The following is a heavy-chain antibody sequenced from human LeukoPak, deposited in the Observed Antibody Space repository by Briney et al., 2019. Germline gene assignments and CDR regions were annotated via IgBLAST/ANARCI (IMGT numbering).Heavy chain of an antibody. CDR3: ANLGRGYSYGGYFDY. J-gene: IGHJ4*02. Sequence: DPSETLSLTCAVYGGSFSGYYWSWIRQPPGKGLEWIGEINHSGSTNYNPSLKSRVTISVDTSKNQFSLKLSSVTAADTAVYYCANLGRGYSYGGYFDYWGQGTLVTVFS. CDR2: INHSGST. CDR1: GGSFSGYY. V-gene: IGHV4-34*01. D-gene: IGHD5-18*01.